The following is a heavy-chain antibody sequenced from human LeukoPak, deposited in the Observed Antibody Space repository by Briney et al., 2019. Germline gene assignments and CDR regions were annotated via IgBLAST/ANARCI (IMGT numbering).Heavy chain of an antibody. CDR1: GFTFSSYS. D-gene: IGHD6-6*01. V-gene: IGHV3-21*01. CDR3: ARGGVYSSSSEDY. J-gene: IGHJ4*02. Sequence: PGGSLRLSCAASGFTFSSYSMNWVRQAPGKGLEWVSSISSSSRYIYYADSVKGRFTISRDNAKNSLYLQMNSLGAEDTAVYYCARGGVYSSSSEDYWGQGTLVTVSS. CDR2: ISSSSRYI.